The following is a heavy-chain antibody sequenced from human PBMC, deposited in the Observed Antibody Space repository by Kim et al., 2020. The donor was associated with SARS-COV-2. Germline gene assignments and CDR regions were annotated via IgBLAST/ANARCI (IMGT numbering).Heavy chain of an antibody. V-gene: IGHV4-34*01. J-gene: IGHJ3*02. Sequence: SETLSLTCAVYGGSFSGYYWSWIRQPPGKGLEWIGEINHSGSTNYNPSLKSRVTISVDTSKNQFSLKLSSVTAADTAVYYCARGRSRITIFGVVRRAFDIWGQGTMVTVSS. CDR3: ARGRSRITIFGVVRRAFDI. D-gene: IGHD3-3*01. CDR2: INHSGST. CDR1: GGSFSGYY.